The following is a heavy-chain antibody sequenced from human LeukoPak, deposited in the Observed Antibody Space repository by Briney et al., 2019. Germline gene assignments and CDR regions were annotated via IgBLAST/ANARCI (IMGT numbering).Heavy chain of an antibody. CDR1: GFTFSSYS. D-gene: IGHD3-3*01. Sequence: GGSLRLSCAASGFTFSSYSMNWVRQAPGKGLEWVSYISSSSSTIYYADSVKGRFTISRDHAKNSLYLQMNSLRAEDTAVYYCARLLHRTGIFGVVIAPDAFDIWGQGTMVTVSS. CDR2: ISSSSSTI. CDR3: ARLLHRTGIFGVVIAPDAFDI. J-gene: IGHJ3*02. V-gene: IGHV3-48*01.